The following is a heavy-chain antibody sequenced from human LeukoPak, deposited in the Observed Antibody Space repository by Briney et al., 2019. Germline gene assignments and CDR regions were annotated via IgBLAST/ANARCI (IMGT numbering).Heavy chain of an antibody. J-gene: IGHJ1*01. D-gene: IGHD1-26*01. V-gene: IGHV1-24*01. Sequence: ASVTVSCKVSGYTLTELSMHWVRQAPGKGRGGLGGFDTEDGETIYAQKFQGRVTMNEDTSTDTAYMELSSLRSEDSAVYYCATEGDSGCYFYFQHWGQGTLVTVAS. CDR1: GYTLTELS. CDR3: ATEGDSGCYFYFQH. CDR2: FDTEDGET.